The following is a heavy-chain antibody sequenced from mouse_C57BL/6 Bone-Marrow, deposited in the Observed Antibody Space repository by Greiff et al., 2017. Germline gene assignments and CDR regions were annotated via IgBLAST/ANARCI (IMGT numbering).Heavy chain of an antibody. V-gene: IGHV2-9-1*01. CDR1: GFSLTSYA. Sequence: QVQLQQSGPGLVAPSQSLSITCTVSGFSLTSYAISWARQPPGKGLEWLGVIWTGGGTNYNSALKSRLSISKDNSKSQVFLKMNSLQTDDTARYYCGRNAPYGSSYGYFDVWGTGTTVTVSS. D-gene: IGHD1-1*01. CDR2: IWTGGGT. J-gene: IGHJ1*03. CDR3: GRNAPYGSSYGYFDV.